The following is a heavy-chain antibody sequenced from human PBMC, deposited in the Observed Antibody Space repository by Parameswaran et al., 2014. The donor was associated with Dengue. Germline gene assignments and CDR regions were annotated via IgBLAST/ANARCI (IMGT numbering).Heavy chain of an antibody. Sequence: PGASVKVSCKASGYSFTKFPMHWVRQAPGQRPEWMGWINTGNGNTKYSQSFQGKVTITRATSASTAYMELSSLSSEDTATYYCVRSSGGSNYDYWGQGTLVTVSS. CDR3: VRSSGGSNYDY. CDR2: INTGNGNT. CDR1: GYSFTKFP. J-gene: IGHJ4*02. D-gene: IGHD4-11*01. V-gene: IGHV1-3*04.